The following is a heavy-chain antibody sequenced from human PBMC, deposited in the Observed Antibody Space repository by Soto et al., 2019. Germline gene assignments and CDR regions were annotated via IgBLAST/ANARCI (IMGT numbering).Heavy chain of an antibody. CDR2: IKPISDIT. CDR3: ARDPSTINKLIGVWFDP. V-gene: IGHV1-69*13. J-gene: IGHJ5*02. Sequence: SAEVSFKASGDTFVRFTINWVRQAPGQGLEWMGGIKPISDITNYAQRFQGRVTFTADASTSTVYLELSSLRSEDTAMYYCARDPSTINKLIGVWFDPWGQGTLVTVSS. D-gene: IGHD4-4*01. CDR1: GDTFVRFT.